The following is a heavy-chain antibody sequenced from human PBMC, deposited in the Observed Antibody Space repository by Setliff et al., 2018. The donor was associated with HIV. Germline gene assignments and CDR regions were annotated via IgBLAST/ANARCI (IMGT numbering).Heavy chain of an antibody. D-gene: IGHD6-13*01. V-gene: IGHV3-23*01. CDR2: ISGSGGDT. Sequence: GSLRLSCAVSGFTFSSYAMSWVRQAPGKGLEWVSAISGSGGDTSYADSVKGRFTISRDNSKDTLYLQMGSLRAEDMAVCYCARDHSIGGPIAAAGTGGAFDIWGQGTMVTVSS. J-gene: IGHJ3*02. CDR1: GFTFSSYA. CDR3: ARDHSIGGPIAAAGTGGAFDI.